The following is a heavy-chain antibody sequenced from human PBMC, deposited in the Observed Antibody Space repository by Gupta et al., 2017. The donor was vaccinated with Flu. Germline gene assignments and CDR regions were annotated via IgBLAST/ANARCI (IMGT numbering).Heavy chain of an antibody. CDR1: EFPFSTYV. V-gene: IGHV3-30-3*01. J-gene: IGHJ6*03. Sequence: SEFPFSTYVMHWVRQPPGKGLEWVAGLSSDGNSKYYADSVKERFTISRDNSRNTLFLQMRNLRTEDTALYYCARGSGLMDVWGKGITVAVSS. CDR2: LSSDGNSK. CDR3: ARGSGLMDV. D-gene: IGHD3-10*01.